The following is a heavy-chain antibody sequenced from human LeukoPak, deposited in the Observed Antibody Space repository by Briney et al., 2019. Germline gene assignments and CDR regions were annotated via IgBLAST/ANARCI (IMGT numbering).Heavy chain of an antibody. V-gene: IGHV4-59*01. Sequence: SETLSLTCTVSGGPINSYYWSWIRHPPGKGREWIGYVYYSGTTNSASALKRRVLISVDTSKNQFSLKLSSLTAADTAVYYCGRGLFGSSSGPFDDWGQGTLVTVSS. CDR1: GGPINSYY. CDR2: VYYSGTT. D-gene: IGHD6-13*01. J-gene: IGHJ4*02. CDR3: GRGLFGSSSGPFDD.